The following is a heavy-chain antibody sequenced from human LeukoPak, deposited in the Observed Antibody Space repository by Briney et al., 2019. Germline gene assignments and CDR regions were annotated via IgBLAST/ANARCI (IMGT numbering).Heavy chain of an antibody. V-gene: IGHV5-51*01. CDR1: GYSFTSYW. CDR2: IYPGDSDT. CDR3: ARGTTIFGVVSDY. Sequence: GESLKIPCKGSGYSFTSYWIGWVRQMPGKGLEWMGIIYPGDSDTRYSPSFQGQVTISADKSISTAYLQWSSLKASDTAMYYCARGTTIFGVVSDYWGQGTLVTVSS. D-gene: IGHD3-3*01. J-gene: IGHJ4*02.